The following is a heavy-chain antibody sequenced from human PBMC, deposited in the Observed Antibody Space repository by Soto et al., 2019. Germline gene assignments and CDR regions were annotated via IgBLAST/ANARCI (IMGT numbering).Heavy chain of an antibody. V-gene: IGHV4-31*03. J-gene: IGHJ3*02. D-gene: IGHD3-3*01. CDR2: IYYSGST. CDR1: GGSISSGGYY. Sequence: QVQLQESGPGLVKPSQTLSLTCTVSGGSISSGGYYWSWIRQHPGKGLEWIGYIYYSGSTYYNPSLKSRVTISVDTSKNQFSLKLSSVTAADTAVYYCARDRITIFGVATDAFDIWGQGTMVTVSS. CDR3: ARDRITIFGVATDAFDI.